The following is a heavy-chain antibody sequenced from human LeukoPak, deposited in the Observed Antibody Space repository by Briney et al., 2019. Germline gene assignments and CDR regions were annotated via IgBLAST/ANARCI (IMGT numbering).Heavy chain of an antibody. J-gene: IGHJ4*02. CDR3: ASQRIYGSGSPFDY. CDR1: GGSFSGYY. CDR2: INHSGST. V-gene: IGHV4-34*01. D-gene: IGHD3-10*01. Sequence: PSETLSLTCAVYGGSFSGYYWSWIRQPPGKGLEWIGEINHSGSTNYNPSLKSQVTISVDTSKNQFSLKLSSVTAADTAVYYCASQRIYGSGSPFDYWGQGTLVTVSS.